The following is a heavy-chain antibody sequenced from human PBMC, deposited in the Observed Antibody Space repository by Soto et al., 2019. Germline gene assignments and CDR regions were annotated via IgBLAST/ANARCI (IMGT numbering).Heavy chain of an antibody. J-gene: IGHJ4*02. V-gene: IGHV3-30*04. CDR3: ARTIRTAQEY. Sequence: GGSLRLSCVASGFSLSAYVIHWIRQAPGKGPQWVAVVSIDGRVTVYADSVRGRFTISRDNSKNTVHLDMNSLTPEDTDVYYCARTIRTAQEYWGQGTLVTVSS. CDR2: VSIDGRVT. D-gene: IGHD2-2*02. CDR1: GFSLSAYV.